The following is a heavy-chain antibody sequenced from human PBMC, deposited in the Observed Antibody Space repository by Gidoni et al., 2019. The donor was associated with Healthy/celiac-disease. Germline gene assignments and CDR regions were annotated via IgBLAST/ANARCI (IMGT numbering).Heavy chain of an antibody. D-gene: IGHD6-13*01. CDR1: GFTFDDYA. CDR3: AKDIHAAIAAAGAGDFDL. V-gene: IGHV3-9*01. CDR2: ISWNSGSI. Sequence: APSGFTFDDYARHWVRQAPGKGLEWVSGISWNSGSIGYADSVKGRFTISRDNAKNSLYLQMNSLRAEDTALYYCAKDIHAAIAAAGAGDFDLWGRGTLVTVSS. J-gene: IGHJ2*01.